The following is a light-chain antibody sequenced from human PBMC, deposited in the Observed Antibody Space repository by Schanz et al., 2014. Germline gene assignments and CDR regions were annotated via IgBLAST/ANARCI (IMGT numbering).Light chain of an antibody. V-gene: IGKV1-5*03. J-gene: IGKJ1*01. Sequence: DIQMTQSPSTLSASVGDRVAITCRASQNIDSWLAWYQQKPGKAPNLLIYKASNLESGVPSKFSGSGSGTEFTLTVSFLQPDDFATYDCQQYNSYAPKTFGQGTKVDAFGQGTKAEIK. CDR3: QQYNSYAPKTFGQGTKVDA. CDR1: QNIDSW. CDR2: KAS.